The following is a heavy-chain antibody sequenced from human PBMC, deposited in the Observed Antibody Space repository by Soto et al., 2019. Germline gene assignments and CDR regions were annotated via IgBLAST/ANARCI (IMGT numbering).Heavy chain of an antibody. CDR2: INPSGGST. Sequence: ASVKVSCKASGYTFTSYYMHWVRQAPGQGLEWMGIINPSGGSTSYAQKFQGRVTMTRDTSTSTVYMELSSLRSEGTAVYYCARVVVGVSAGDGMDVRGEGTTVTVSS. CDR1: GYTFTSYY. V-gene: IGHV1-46*01. CDR3: ARVVVGVSAGDGMDV. J-gene: IGHJ6*04. D-gene: IGHD2-21*01.